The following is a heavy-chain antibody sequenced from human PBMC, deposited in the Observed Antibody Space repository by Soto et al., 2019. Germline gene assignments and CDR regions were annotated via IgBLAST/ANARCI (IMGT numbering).Heavy chain of an antibody. CDR3: AKNARSGSDFYGSLGS. J-gene: IGHJ5*02. V-gene: IGHV1-2*04. CDR1: GYTFTGYY. Sequence: GASVKVSCKASGYTFTGYYMHWVRQAPGQGLEWMGWINPNSGGTNYAQKFQGWVTMTRDTSISTAYMELSSLRVEDTAVYYCAKNARSGSDFYGSLGSWGQGTLVTVSS. CDR2: INPNSGGT. D-gene: IGHD3-3*01.